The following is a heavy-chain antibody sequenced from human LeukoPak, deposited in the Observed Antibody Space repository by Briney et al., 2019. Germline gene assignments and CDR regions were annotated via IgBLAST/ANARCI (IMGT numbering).Heavy chain of an antibody. J-gene: IGHJ4*02. CDR3: ARDGGPWSLHYFDY. CDR2: KWYDGSNK. CDR1: GFTFSSYG. D-gene: IGHD3-16*01. V-gene: IGHV3-33*01. Sequence: GRSLRLSCAASGFTFSSYGMHWVRQAPGKGLEWVAVKWYDGSNKYYADSVKGRFTISRDSSKTTPYLQMNRRRAEDAVVYYCARDGGPWSLHYFDYWGQGTLVTVSS.